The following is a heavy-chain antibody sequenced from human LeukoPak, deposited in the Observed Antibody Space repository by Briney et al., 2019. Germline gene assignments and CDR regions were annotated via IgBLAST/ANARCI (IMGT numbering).Heavy chain of an antibody. D-gene: IGHD3-10*01. CDR2: INHSGST. CDR3: ARGLSGGNWFDP. V-gene: IGHV4-34*01. J-gene: IGHJ5*02. CDR1: GGSFSGYY. Sequence: SETLSLTCAVYGGSFSGYYWSWIRQPPGKGLEWIGEINHSGSTNYNPSLKSRVTISVDTSKNQFSLKLSSVTAADTAVYYCARGLSGGNWFDPWGQGTLVTVSS.